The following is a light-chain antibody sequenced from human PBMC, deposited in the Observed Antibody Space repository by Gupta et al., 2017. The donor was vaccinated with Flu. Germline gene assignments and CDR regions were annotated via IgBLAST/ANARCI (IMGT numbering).Light chain of an antibody. CDR1: QSVRSCN. CDR2: GSN. CDR3: QQYGSPRT. J-gene: IGKJ1*01. V-gene: IGKV3-20*01. Sequence: PGTLSLSLGERATLACRASQSVRSCNLAWYQQQRGQATRLLIYGSNSRATGIPDRFSGSGSGTDFILTISRLEPEDVAVYCCQQYGSPRTFGQGTKVEVK.